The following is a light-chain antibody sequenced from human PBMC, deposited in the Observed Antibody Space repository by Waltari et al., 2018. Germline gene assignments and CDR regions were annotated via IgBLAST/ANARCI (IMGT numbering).Light chain of an antibody. CDR3: SSYTSSSTVV. J-gene: IGLJ2*01. CDR1: SSDVGGSNY. Sequence: QSALTQPASVSGSPGQSITISCPGTSSDVGGSNYFSWYQQHPGKAPKLMIYDVSNRPSGVSNRFSGSKSGNTASLTISGRQAEDEADYYCSSYTSSSTVVFGGGTKLTVL. CDR2: DVS. V-gene: IGLV2-14*03.